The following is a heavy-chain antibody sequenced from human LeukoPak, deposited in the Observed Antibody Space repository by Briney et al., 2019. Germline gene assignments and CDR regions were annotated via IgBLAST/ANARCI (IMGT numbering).Heavy chain of an antibody. CDR1: VLALSSYA. Sequence: GGSLRLSCVASVLALSSYAMSGVRQAPGEGLEWVSTISGSRNTFYADSVKGRFTISRDNSRKTVYLQMTSLRADDTAVYYCADYGVSGVRNNFYWGQGTLVTVSS. J-gene: IGHJ1*01. CDR2: ISGSRNT. D-gene: IGHD3-3*01. CDR3: ADYGVSGVRNNFY. V-gene: IGHV3-23*01.